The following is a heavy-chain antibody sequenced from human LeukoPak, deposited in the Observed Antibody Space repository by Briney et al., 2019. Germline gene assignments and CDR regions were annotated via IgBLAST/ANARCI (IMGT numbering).Heavy chain of an antibody. Sequence: SETLSLTCTVSGGSVSSGSYYWSWIRQPPGKGLEWIGYIYYSGSTNYNPSLKSRVTISVDTSKNQFSLKLSSVTAGDTAVYYCAINGDYFDYWGQGTLVTVSS. J-gene: IGHJ4*02. V-gene: IGHV4-61*01. CDR2: IYYSGST. D-gene: IGHD4-17*01. CDR1: GGSVSSGSYY. CDR3: AINGDYFDY.